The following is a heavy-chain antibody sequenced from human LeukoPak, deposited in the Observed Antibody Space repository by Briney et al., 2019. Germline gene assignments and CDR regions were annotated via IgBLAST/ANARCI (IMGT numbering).Heavy chain of an antibody. CDR1: GYTFTGYY. D-gene: IGHD6-19*01. Sequence: ASVKVSCKASGYTFTGYYMHWVRQAPGQGLEWMGWINPNSGGTNYAQKFQGRVTMTRDTSISTAYMELSRLRSDDTAVYYCARVLEGIAVAGTQGRNYYYYGMDVWGQGTTVTVSS. V-gene: IGHV1-2*02. CDR3: ARVLEGIAVAGTQGRNYYYYGMDV. J-gene: IGHJ6*02. CDR2: INPNSGGT.